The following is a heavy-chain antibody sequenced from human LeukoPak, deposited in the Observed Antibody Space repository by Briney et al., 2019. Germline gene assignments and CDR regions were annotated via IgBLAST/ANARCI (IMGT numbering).Heavy chain of an antibody. J-gene: IGHJ5*02. CDR2: ISYDGSNK. CDR3: ARAYHCSSTSCYGGFDP. CDR1: GFTFSSYA. Sequence: GRSLRLSCAASGFTFSSYAMHWVRQAPGKGPEWVAVISYDGSNKYYADSVKGRFTISRDNSKNTLYLQMNSLRAEDTAVYYCARAYHCSSTSCYGGFDPWGQGTLVTVSS. D-gene: IGHD2-2*01. V-gene: IGHV3-30*04.